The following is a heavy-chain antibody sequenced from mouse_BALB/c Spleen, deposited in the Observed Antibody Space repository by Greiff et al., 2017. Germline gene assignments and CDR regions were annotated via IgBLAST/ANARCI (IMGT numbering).Heavy chain of an antibody. CDR2: ISSGSSTI. V-gene: IGHV5-17*02. CDR3: ARLGTTATRAMDY. CDR1: GFTFSSFG. J-gene: IGHJ4*01. D-gene: IGHD1-2*01. Sequence: EVKVVESGGGLVQPGGSRKLSCAASGFTFSSFGMHWVRQAPEKGLEWVAYISSGSSTIYYADTVKGRFTISRDNPKNTLFLQMTSLRSEDTAMYYCARLGTTATRAMDYWGQGTSVTVSS.